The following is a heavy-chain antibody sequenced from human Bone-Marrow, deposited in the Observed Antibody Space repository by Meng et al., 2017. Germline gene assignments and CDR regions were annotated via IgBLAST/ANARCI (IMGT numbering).Heavy chain of an antibody. CDR1: GFTFSSYA. V-gene: IGHV3-48*04. D-gene: IGHD3-22*01. Sequence: GGSLRLSCAASGFTFSSYAMSWVRQAPGKGLEWVSYISSSGSTIYYADSVKGRFTISRDNAKNSLYLQMNSLRAEDTAVYYCARDYYDSSGYPWGQGTLVTVSS. CDR2: ISSSGSTI. J-gene: IGHJ5*02. CDR3: ARDYYDSSGYP.